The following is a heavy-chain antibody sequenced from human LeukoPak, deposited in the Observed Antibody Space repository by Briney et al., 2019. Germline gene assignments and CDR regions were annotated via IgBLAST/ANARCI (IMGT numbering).Heavy chain of an antibody. CDR1: GFTFSSFR. V-gene: IGHV3-7*01. CDR3: ARSVYVDYYSDY. J-gene: IGHJ4*02. Sequence: GGSLRLSCTASGFTFSSFRMTWVRQAPGKGLEWVANINQDGSEKYYVDSVKGRFTISRDNAKNSLFLQMNSLRAEDTAVYYCARSVYVDYYSDYWGQGTLVTVSS. CDR2: INQDGSEK. D-gene: IGHD4-17*01.